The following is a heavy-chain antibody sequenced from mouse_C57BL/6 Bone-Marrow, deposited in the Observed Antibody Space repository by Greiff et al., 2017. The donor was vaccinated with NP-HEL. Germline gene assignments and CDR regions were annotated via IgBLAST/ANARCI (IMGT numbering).Heavy chain of an antibody. J-gene: IGHJ4*01. Sequence: EVQLQESGPELVKPGASVKISCKASGYSFTGYYMNWVKQSPEKSLEWIGEINPSTGGTTYNQKFKAKATLTVDKSSSTAYMQLKSLTSEDSAVYYCARRGGTVGGNYYAMDYWGQGTSVTVSS. CDR1: GYSFTGYY. D-gene: IGHD1-1*01. CDR2: INPSTGGT. CDR3: ARRGGTVGGNYYAMDY. V-gene: IGHV1-42*01.